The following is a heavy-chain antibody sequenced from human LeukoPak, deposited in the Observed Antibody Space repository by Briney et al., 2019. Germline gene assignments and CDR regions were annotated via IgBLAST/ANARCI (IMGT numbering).Heavy chain of an antibody. J-gene: IGHJ4*02. CDR1: GGSISSGGYS. Sequence: PSETLSLTCAVSGGSISSGGYSWSWIRQPPGKGLEWIGYIYHSENTYYNPSLESRVTISIDRSKNQFSLKLSSVTAADTAVYYCAGGGVATRYWGQGTLVTVSS. CDR2: IYHSENT. V-gene: IGHV4-30-2*01. D-gene: IGHD3-16*01. CDR3: AGGGVATRY.